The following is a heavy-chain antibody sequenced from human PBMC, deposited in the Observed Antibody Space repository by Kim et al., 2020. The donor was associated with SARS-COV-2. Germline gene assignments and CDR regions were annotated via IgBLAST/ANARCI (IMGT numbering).Heavy chain of an antibody. D-gene: IGHD5-18*01. CDR3: ARHDTARDTGGYYFDY. J-gene: IGHJ4*02. V-gene: IGHV4-39*01. Sequence: SLKSRVTISVDTSKNQFSLKLSSVTAADTAVYYCARHDTARDTGGYYFDYWGQGTLVTVSS.